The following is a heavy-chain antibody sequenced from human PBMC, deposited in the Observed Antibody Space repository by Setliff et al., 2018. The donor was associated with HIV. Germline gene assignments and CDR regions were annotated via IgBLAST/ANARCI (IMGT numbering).Heavy chain of an antibody. V-gene: IGHV4-61*02. CDR1: GGSISSGDYY. CDR3: ARVRTQWPTYNYIDP. Sequence: PSETLSLTCTVSGGSISSGDYYWTWIRQPAGKGLQWIGRINTSGNTNYNLSLNSRVTISVDTYKSQFSLKLSSLTAADTAVYCCARVRTQWPTYNYIDPWGLGTLVTVSS. J-gene: IGHJ5*02. D-gene: IGHD6-19*01. CDR2: INTSGNT.